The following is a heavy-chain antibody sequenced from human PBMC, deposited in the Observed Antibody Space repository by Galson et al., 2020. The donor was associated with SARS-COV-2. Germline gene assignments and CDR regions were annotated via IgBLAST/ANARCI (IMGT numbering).Heavy chain of an antibody. CDR3: AKDLYSSGAGVDY. CDR1: GFTFSSYA. D-gene: IGHD6-19*01. Sequence: GESLKTSRAASGFTFSSYAMSWVRQAPGKGLEWVSAISGSGGSTYYADSAKGRFTISRDNSKNTQYLQMNSLRAEDTAVYYCAKDLYSSGAGVDYWGKGTLVTVSS. J-gene: IGHJ4*02. CDR2: ISGSGGST. V-gene: IGHV3-23*01.